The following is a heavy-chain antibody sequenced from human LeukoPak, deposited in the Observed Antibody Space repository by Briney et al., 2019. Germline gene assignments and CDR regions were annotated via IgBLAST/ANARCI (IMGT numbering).Heavy chain of an antibody. D-gene: IGHD3-10*01. CDR1: GYTFASYR. J-gene: IGHJ3*02. Sequence: ASVKVSCKASGYTFASYRISWVRPPPGQGLEWMGWVNSHDGNTHYEQNVQGRGTMATDTSTSTVYMGLRSLRSDDTAVYYCARDRGYYPDAFDIWGQGTMVTVSS. CDR3: ARDRGYYPDAFDI. CDR2: VNSHDGNT. V-gene: IGHV1-18*01.